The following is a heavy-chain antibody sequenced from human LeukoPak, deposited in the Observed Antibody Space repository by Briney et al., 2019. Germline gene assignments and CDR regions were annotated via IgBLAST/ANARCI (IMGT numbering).Heavy chain of an antibody. V-gene: IGHV3-21*04. CDR3: ARGANYPDY. CDR1: GLSFRSYI. J-gene: IGHJ4*02. D-gene: IGHD3-10*01. Sequence: GGSLRLSSEASGLSFRSYIMNWVRRPPGKGLEWIASINNDGDKRYYADSVKGRFIISRDNAKKSLSLQMNSLTADDTAVYFCARGANYPDYWGQGTLVTVSS. CDR2: INNDGDKR.